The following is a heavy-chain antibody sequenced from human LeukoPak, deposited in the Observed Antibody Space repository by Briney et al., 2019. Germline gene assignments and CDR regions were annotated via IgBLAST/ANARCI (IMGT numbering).Heavy chain of an antibody. Sequence: GGSLRLSCAASGFTVSSKHMTWVRQAPGKGLEWVSVVYSGGTTYYADSVKGRFTISKDNSNNMLYLQMNSLRAEDTAVYYCTSRLVVPAAISDYWGQGTLVTVSS. D-gene: IGHD2-2*01. CDR3: TSRLVVPAAISDY. V-gene: IGHV3-53*01. J-gene: IGHJ4*02. CDR2: VYSGGTT. CDR1: GFTVSSKH.